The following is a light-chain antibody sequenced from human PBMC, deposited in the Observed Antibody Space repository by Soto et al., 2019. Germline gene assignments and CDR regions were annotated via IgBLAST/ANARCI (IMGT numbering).Light chain of an antibody. V-gene: IGKV1-5*01. J-gene: IGKJ3*01. CDR1: QSISSW. CDR3: QQYNSYFT. Sequence: DIQMTQSPSTLSASVGDRVTITCRASQSISSWLAWYQQKPGKAPKLLIYDASSLESGVPSRFSGSGSGTEFTLPISSLQPDDFATYYFQQYNSYFTFGPGTKVDIK. CDR2: DAS.